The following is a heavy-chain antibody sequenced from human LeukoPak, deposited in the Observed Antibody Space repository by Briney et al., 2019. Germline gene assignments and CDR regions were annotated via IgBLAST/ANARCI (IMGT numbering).Heavy chain of an antibody. CDR1: GGSISSSNW. J-gene: IGHJ4*02. V-gene: IGHV4-4*02. Sequence: SDTLSLTCAVSGGSISSSNWWSWVRQPPGKGLEWIGIIYHSGSTNYNPSLKSRVTISVDKSKNQFSLKLSSVTAADTAVYYCARVMVRGVIRRGHYFDYWGQGTLVTVCS. CDR2: IYHSGST. D-gene: IGHD3-10*01. CDR3: ARVMVRGVIRRGHYFDY.